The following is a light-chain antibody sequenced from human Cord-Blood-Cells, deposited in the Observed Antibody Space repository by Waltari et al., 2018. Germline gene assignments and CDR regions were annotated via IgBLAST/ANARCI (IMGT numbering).Light chain of an antibody. CDR3: QSYDSSNVV. V-gene: IGLV6-57*02. CDR1: SGRIASTY. J-gene: IGLJ2*01. CDR2: EDY. Sequence: NFMLPQPHSVSESPGKTVTISFTGRSGRIASTYVQEYQQRPGSAPTTVIYEDYQRPSGVPDRFSGSIDSSSNSASLTISGLKTEDEADYYCQSYDSSNVVFGGGTKLTVL.